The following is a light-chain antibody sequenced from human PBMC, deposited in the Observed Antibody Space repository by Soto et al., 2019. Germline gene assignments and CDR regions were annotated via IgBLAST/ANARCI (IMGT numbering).Light chain of an antibody. CDR2: GAS. J-gene: IGKJ1*01. CDR1: QSVSSN. Sequence: EIVLTQSPGTLSLSPGERATLSCRASQSVSSNLAWYQQKPGQAPRLLIYGASTRATGIPARFSGSGSGTEFTLTISSLQYEDFAVYYCQQYNNWPRTFGQGNKV. V-gene: IGKV3-15*01. CDR3: QQYNNWPRT.